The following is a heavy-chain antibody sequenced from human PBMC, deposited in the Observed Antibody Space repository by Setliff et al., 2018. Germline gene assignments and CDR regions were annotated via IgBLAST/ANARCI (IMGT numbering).Heavy chain of an antibody. D-gene: IGHD2-21*01. CDR1: DDSISSRHYY. V-gene: IGHV4-61*09. CDR3: VGGVVVIAFPGH. Sequence: PSETLSLTCTVSDDSISSRHYYWSWIRQPAGKGLEWLGQIYTSWSTNYNPSLKSRVTISLDTSKNQFSLRLSSVTAADTAVYYCVGGVVVIAFPGHWGQGTLVTVSS. CDR2: IYTSWST. J-gene: IGHJ4*02.